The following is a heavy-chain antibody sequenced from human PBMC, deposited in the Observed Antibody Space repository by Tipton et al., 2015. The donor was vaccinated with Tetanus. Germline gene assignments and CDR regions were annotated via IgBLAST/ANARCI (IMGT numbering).Heavy chain of an antibody. CDR1: GGTFSSYA. CDR2: IIPIFGTA. V-gene: IGHV1-69*01. CDR3: ARPYIDSTRWGVYYGMDV. J-gene: IGHJ6*02. Sequence: QVQLVQSGAEVKKPGSSVKVSCKASGGTFSSYAISWVRQAPGQGLEWMGGIIPIFGTANYAQKFQGRVTITADESTSPAYMELSSLRSEDTAVYYCARPYIDSTRWGVYYGMDVWGQGTTVTVSS. D-gene: IGHD2-2*01.